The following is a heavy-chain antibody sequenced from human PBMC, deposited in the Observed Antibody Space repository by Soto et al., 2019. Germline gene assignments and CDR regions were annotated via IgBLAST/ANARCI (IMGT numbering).Heavy chain of an antibody. CDR3: AGRCDDTNCPAHFDY. Sequence: SVKVSCKASGGTFNNYVINWVRQAPGQGLEWMAGIIPIFGTPNYAQKFQGRVTITADKSTSTAYMELNSLRSEDTAVYYCAGRCDDTNCPAHFDYWGQGTLVTVSS. D-gene: IGHD2-2*01. J-gene: IGHJ4*02. V-gene: IGHV1-69*06. CDR2: IIPIFGTP. CDR1: GGTFNNYV.